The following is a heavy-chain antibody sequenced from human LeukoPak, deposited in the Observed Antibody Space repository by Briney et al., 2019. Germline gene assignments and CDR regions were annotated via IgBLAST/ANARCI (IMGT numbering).Heavy chain of an antibody. V-gene: IGHV3-21*01. CDR3: AKEPYRYCGGDCYPDY. Sequence: GGSLRLSCAASGFTFSTYSMNWVRQAPGKGLEWVSSISSGSRYMYYADSVKGRFTISRDNAKNSLYLQMNSLRAEDTAVYYCAKEPYRYCGGDCYPDYWGQGTLVTVSS. CDR2: ISSGSRYM. D-gene: IGHD2-21*02. CDR1: GFTFSTYS. J-gene: IGHJ4*02.